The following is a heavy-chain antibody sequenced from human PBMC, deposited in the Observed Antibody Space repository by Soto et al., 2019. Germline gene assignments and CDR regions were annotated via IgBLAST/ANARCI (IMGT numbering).Heavy chain of an antibody. CDR1: GFTFSTYA. J-gene: IGHJ4*02. Sequence: PGGSLRLSCAASGFTFSTYAMTWVRQAPGKGLEWVSAISASGGSTYYADSVEGRFTISRDNAMNSLYLQMNSLRAEDTAVYYCARLRLTGYFDYWGQGTLVTVSS. D-gene: IGHD2-15*01. CDR2: ISASGGST. V-gene: IGHV3-23*01. CDR3: ARLRLTGYFDY.